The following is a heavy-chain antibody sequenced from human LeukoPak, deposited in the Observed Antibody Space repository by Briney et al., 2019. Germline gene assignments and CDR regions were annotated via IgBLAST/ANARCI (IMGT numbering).Heavy chain of an antibody. V-gene: IGHV3-15*01. CDR2: IKSKTDGGTT. J-gene: IGHJ4*02. D-gene: IGHD3-9*01. CDR3: TTGARYFGDYYFDY. CDR1: GFTLSNAW. Sequence: GGSLRLSCVVSGFTLSNAWMSWVRQAPGKGLEWVGRIKSKTDGGTTEYAAPVKGRFTISRDDSKNTLYVQMNSLKTEDAAVYYCTTGARYFGDYYFDYWGQGPLVTVSS.